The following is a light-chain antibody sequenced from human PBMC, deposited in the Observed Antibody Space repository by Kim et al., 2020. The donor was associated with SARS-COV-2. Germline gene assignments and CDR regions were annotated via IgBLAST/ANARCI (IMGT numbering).Light chain of an antibody. J-gene: IGLJ3*02. V-gene: IGLV2-8*01. CDR2: DVS. Sequence: PGQSVPSSCTGTSSDVGDNNGVSWYQQHPGKAPKLMIYDVSKRPSGVPDRFSGSKSGNTASLTVSGLQADDEADYYCTSYAGSNWVFGGGTQLTVL. CDR3: TSYAGSNWV. CDR1: SSDVGDNNG.